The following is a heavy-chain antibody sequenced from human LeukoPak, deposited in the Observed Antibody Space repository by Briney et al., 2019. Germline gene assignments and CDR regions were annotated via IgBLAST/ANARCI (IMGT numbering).Heavy chain of an antibody. CDR1: GYTFTSYG. CDR3: ARLYWGGPDAFDI. J-gene: IGHJ3*02. D-gene: IGHD3-16*01. V-gene: IGHV1-18*01. CDR2: ISAYNGNT. Sequence: ASVKVSCKVSGYTFTSYGISWVRQAPGQGLEWMGWISAYNGNTNYAQKFQGRVTMTTDTSTNTAYMELRSLRSDDTAVYYCARLYWGGPDAFDIWGQGTMVTVSS.